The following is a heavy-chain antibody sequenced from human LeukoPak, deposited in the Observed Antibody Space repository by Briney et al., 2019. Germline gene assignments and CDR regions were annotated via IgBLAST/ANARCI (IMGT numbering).Heavy chain of an antibody. CDR1: GFTFSSYA. Sequence: GGSLRLSCAASGFTFSSYAMHWVRQAPGKGLEWVAVISYDGSNKYYADSVKGRFTISRDNSKNTLYLQMNSLRAEDTAVYYCASGYDISTGALPTDPYGMDVWGQGTTVTVSS. D-gene: IGHD3-9*01. J-gene: IGHJ6*02. CDR2: ISYDGSNK. V-gene: IGHV3-30-3*01. CDR3: ASGYDISTGALPTDPYGMDV.